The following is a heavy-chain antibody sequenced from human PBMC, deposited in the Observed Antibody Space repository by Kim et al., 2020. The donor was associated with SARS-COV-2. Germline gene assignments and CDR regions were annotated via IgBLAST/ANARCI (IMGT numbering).Heavy chain of an antibody. J-gene: IGHJ4*02. V-gene: IGHV4-34*01. CDR2: INHSGST. D-gene: IGHD4-17*01. CDR3: AREARYAGDYGDLQLIDY. Sequence: SETLSLTCAVYGGSFSGYYWSWIRQPPGKGLEWIGEINHSGSTNYNPSLKSRVTISVDTSKNQFSLKLSSVTAADTAVYYCAREARYAGDYGDLQLIDYWGQGALGTVSS. CDR1: GGSFSGYY.